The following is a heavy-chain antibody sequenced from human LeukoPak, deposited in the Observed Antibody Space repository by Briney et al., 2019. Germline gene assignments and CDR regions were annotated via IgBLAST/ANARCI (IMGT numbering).Heavy chain of an antibody. CDR2: TYYRSKWST. V-gene: IGHV6-1*01. CDR1: GDSVSSNSGA. J-gene: IGHJ3*02. D-gene: IGHD7-27*01. CDR3: TRWYWGRGFDI. Sequence: SQTLSLTCAISGDSVSSNSGAWNWIRQSPSRGLEWLGRTYYRSKWSTDYAVSVKSRIAINRDTTKNQFSLQLDSVTPEDTALYYCTRWYWGRGFDIWGQGTMVTVSS.